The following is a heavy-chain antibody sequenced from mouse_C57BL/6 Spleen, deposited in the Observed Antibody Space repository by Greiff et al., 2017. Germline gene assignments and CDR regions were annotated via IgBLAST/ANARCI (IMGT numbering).Heavy chain of an antibody. V-gene: IGHV7-3*01. D-gene: IGHD1-1*01. CDR2: IRNKANGYTT. CDR3: ARYQGDYYGSSYDWYFDV. J-gene: IGHJ1*03. Sequence: EVMLVESGGGLVQPGGSLSLSCAASGFTFTDYYMSWVRQPPGKALEWLGFIRNKANGYTTEYSASVKGRFTISRDNSQSILYLQMNALRAEDSATYYCARYQGDYYGSSYDWYFDVWGTGTTVTVSS. CDR1: GFTFTDYY.